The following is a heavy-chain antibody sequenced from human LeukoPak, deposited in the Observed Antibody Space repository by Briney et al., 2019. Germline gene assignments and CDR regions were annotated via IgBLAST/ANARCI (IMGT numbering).Heavy chain of an antibody. D-gene: IGHD3-10*01. CDR3: ARVRLLWFGEPDYGMDV. V-gene: IGHV1-18*01. CDR2: ISAYNGNT. J-gene: IGHJ6*02. CDR1: GYTFTSYG. Sequence: ASVKVSCKASGYTFTSYGIGWVRQAPGQGLEWMGWISAYNGNTNYAQKLQGRVTMTTDTSTSTAYMELRSLRSDDTAVYYCARVRLLWFGEPDYGMDVWGQGTTVTVSS.